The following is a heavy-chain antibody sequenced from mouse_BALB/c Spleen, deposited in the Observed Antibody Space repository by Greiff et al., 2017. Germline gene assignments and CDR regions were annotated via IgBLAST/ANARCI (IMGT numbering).Heavy chain of an antibody. CDR2: IWGDGST. CDR3: ARAVRRRGYYFDY. J-gene: IGHJ2*01. CDR1: GFSLTGYG. D-gene: IGHD2-14*01. V-gene: IGHV2-6-7*01. Sequence: VKLVESGPGLVAPSQSLSITCTVSGFSLTGYGVNWVRQPPGKGLEWLGMIWGDGSTDYNSALKSRLSISKDNSKSQVFLKMNSLQTDDTARYYCARAVRRRGYYFDYWGQGTTLTVSS.